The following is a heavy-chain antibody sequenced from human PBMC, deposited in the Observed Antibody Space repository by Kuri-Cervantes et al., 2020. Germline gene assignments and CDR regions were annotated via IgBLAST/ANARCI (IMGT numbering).Heavy chain of an antibody. CDR1: GFTFSTYS. CDR3: ARDLYCDSSAYPTAGYYYYYMDV. V-gene: IGHV3-30*02. J-gene: IGHJ6*03. D-gene: IGHD2/OR15-2a*01. Sequence: GESLKISCAASGFTFSTYSMHWVRQAPGKGLEWVAFIRYDGNNNHYADSVKGRFTISRDNSRNTLYLQMNSLRAEDTAVYYCARDLYCDSSAYPTAGYYYYYMDVWGKGTTVTVSS. CDR2: IRYDGNNN.